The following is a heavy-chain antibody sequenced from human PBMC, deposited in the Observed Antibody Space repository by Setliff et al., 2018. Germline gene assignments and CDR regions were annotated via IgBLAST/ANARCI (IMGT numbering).Heavy chain of an antibody. V-gene: IGHV1-69*13. CDR3: ARGSVEYSRGWYYFDY. CDR1: GGTFTKYG. D-gene: IGHD6-19*01. CDR2: IIPIFGTA. J-gene: IGHJ4*02. Sequence: SVKVSCKASGGTFTKYGISWVRQAPGQGLEWMGGIIPIFGTANYARKFQGRVTVTADESTSTAYMELSSLRSEDTAVYYCARGSVEYSRGWYYFDYWAQGTLVTVSS.